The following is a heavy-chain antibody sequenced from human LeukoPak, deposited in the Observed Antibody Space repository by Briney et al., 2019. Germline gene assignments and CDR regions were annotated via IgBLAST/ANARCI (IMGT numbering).Heavy chain of an antibody. CDR2: ISSNGGST. CDR3: VKMGYCSSTSCYTYCAY. J-gene: IGHJ4*02. V-gene: IGHV3-64D*06. CDR1: GFTFSYYA. D-gene: IGHD2-2*02. Sequence: PGGSLRLSCSASGFTFSYYAMHWVRQTPGKGLEDVSAISSNGGSTHYADSVKGRFTMSRDNSKNTLYLQMTSLRAEAPAVYYCVKMGYCSSTSCYTYCAYWGQGTLVTVSS.